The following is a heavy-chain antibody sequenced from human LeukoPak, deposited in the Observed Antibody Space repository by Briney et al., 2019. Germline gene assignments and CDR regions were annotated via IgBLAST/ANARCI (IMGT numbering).Heavy chain of an antibody. CDR1: GFTFSDYY. Sequence: PGGSLRLSCAASGFTFSDYYMSWIRQAPGKGLERVSYISSSGSTIYYADSVKGRFTISRDNAKNSLYLQMNSLRAEDTAVYYCARDILHHKYYFDYWGQGTLVTVSS. D-gene: IGHD1-26*01. V-gene: IGHV3-11*01. J-gene: IGHJ4*02. CDR3: ARDILHHKYYFDY. CDR2: ISSSGSTI.